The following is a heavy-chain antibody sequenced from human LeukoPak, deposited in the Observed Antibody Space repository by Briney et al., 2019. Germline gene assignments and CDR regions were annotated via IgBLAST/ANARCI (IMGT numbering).Heavy chain of an antibody. CDR2: IKSKTDGGTT. CDR1: GSTFSNAW. V-gene: IGHV3-15*01. Sequence: PGGSLRLSCAASGSTFSNAWMSWVRQAPGKGLEWVGRIKSKTDGGTTDYAAPVRGRFTISRDDSKNTLYLQMNSLKTEDTAVYYCTTPVYYYYDSSGPITGWGQGTLVTVSS. J-gene: IGHJ4*02. CDR3: TTPVYYYYDSSGPITG. D-gene: IGHD3-22*01.